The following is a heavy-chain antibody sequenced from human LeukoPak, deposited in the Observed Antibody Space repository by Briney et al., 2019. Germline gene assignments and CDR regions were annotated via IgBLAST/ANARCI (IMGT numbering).Heavy chain of an antibody. D-gene: IGHD6-13*01. CDR3: VRGVGVSRFNYLDS. J-gene: IGHJ4*02. CDR1: GFTFSSFG. V-gene: IGHV3-33*01. Sequence: GRSLTLSCAASGFTFSSFGMHWVRQAPGKGLEWVAVKGRFTISRDESKNTLYLQMNSLRDDDTAVYYCVRGVGVSRFNYLDSWGQGTLVIVSS.